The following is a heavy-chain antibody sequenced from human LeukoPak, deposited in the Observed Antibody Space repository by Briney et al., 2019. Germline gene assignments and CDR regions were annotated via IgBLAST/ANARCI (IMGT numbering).Heavy chain of an antibody. J-gene: IGHJ4*02. CDR3: ARGSVTAMVRSPFDY. CDR1: GGTFSSYA. Sequence: SVKVSCKASGGTFSSYAISWVRQAPGQELEWMGGIIPIFGTANYAQKFQGRVTITADESTSTAYMELSSLRSEDTAVYYCARGSVTAMVRSPFDYWGQGTLVTVSS. V-gene: IGHV1-69*13. D-gene: IGHD5-18*01. CDR2: IIPIFGTA.